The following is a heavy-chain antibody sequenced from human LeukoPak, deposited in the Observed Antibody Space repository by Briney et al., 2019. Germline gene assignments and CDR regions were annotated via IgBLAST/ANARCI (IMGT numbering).Heavy chain of an antibody. CDR3: ARYGLRDYCVC. Sequence: SQTLSLTCAICADTVSRNSAAWDWIRQSPSRSFEWLGRTYYRYKWYHDFAVSVESRITINPDTSKNQFSLQLNSVTLKDTAMYSCARYGLRDYCVCWGLGTLVTVSS. V-gene: IGHV6-1*01. J-gene: IGHJ4*02. D-gene: IGHD3-10*01. CDR1: ADTVSRNSAA. CDR2: TYYRYKWYH.